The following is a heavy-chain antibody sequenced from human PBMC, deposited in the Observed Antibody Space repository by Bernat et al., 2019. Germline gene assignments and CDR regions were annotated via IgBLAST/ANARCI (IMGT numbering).Heavy chain of an antibody. CDR1: GFTFSNFR. CDR3: ARAGYCSCGYCVDPSFQL. J-gene: IGHJ1*01. D-gene: IGHD2-15*01. V-gene: IGHV3-7*04. CDR2: INQAGSEK. Sequence: EVQLVESGGGSVQPGGSLRLSCAASGFTFSNFRMNWLRQAPGKGLEWVAFINQAGSEKYYVDSVKGRFTISRDNARNSLDLQMNSLRVEDTAVYYCARAGYCSCGYCVDPSFQLWGRGTLVTVSS.